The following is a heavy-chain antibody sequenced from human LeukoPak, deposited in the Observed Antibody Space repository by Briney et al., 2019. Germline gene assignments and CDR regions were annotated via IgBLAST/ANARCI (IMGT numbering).Heavy chain of an antibody. J-gene: IGHJ4*02. CDR3: ATGATPRSRNQYYFDY. Sequence: LSLTCAVYGGSLSGYYWGWIRQPPGKGLEWVAVISYDGSNKYYADSVKGRFTISRDNSKNTLYLQMNSLRAEDTAVYYCATGATPRSRNQYYFDYWGQGTLVTVSS. D-gene: IGHD1-26*01. CDR2: ISYDGSNK. CDR1: GGSLSGYY. V-gene: IGHV3-30-3*01.